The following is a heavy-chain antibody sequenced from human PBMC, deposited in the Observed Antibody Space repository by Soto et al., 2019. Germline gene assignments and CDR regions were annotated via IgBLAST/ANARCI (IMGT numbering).Heavy chain of an antibody. CDR1: GGSISSSSFY. CDR3: ARQGPTNTDSSGSGSKWFDP. V-gene: IGHV4-39*01. J-gene: IGHJ5*02. Sequence: PSETLSLTCTVSGGSISSSSFYWGWIRQPPGKGLEWIGSLYYSGSTYYNPSLKSRVTISVDTSKNQFSLKLSSVTAADTAVYYCARQGPTNTDSSGSGSKWFDPWGQGTPVTVSS. CDR2: LYYSGST. D-gene: IGHD3-10*01.